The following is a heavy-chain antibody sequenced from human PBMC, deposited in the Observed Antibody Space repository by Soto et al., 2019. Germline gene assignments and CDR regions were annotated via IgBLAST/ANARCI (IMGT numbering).Heavy chain of an antibody. CDR2: ISAYNGNT. J-gene: IGHJ6*02. CDR3: ARDLMIEAQYYYYYGMDV. CDR1: GYTFTSYG. D-gene: IGHD3-16*01. Sequence: QVQLVQSGAEVKKPGASVKVSCKASGYTFTSYGISWVRQAPGQGLEWMGWISAYNGNTNYAQKTQGRGNMTKDTHTSTAYMELRGLRSDDTAVYYCARDLMIEAQYYYYYGMDVWGQGTTVTVSS. V-gene: IGHV1-18*01.